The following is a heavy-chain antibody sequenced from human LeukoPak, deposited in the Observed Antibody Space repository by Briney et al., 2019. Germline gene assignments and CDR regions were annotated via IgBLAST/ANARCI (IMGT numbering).Heavy chain of an antibody. CDR3: AGGVVVTAIPRKNGGYYYMDV. CDR1: GGTFSSYA. CDR2: IIPIFGTA. D-gene: IGHD2-21*02. J-gene: IGHJ6*03. Sequence: ASVKVSCKASGGTFSSYAISWVRQAPGQGLEWMGGIIPIFGTANYAQKFQGRVTITTDESTSTAYMELSSLRSEDTAVYYCAGGVVVTAIPRKNGGYYYMDVWGKGTTVTVSS. V-gene: IGHV1-69*05.